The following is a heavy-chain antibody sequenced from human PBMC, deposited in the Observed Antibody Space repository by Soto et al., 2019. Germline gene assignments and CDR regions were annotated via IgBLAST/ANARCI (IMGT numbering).Heavy chain of an antibody. CDR2: ITXXGTXV. CDR3: XXXXXXWAYYFDF. J-gene: IGHJ4*02. CDR1: GFTFSSYS. D-gene: IGHD7-27*01. V-gene: IGHV3-48*01. Sequence: EVHLVESGGGLVQPGGSLRLSCAASGFTFSSYSLNWXXXAPGKGLEWVSYITXXGTXVXXAXXVRGRFTISRDNAKXXXXXXXXXXXXXXXXXXXXXXXXXXWAYYFDFWGQGTLVTVSS.